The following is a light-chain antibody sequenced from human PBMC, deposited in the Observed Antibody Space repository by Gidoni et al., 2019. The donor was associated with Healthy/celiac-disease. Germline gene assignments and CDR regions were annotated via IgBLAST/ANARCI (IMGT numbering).Light chain of an antibody. CDR1: QSLLHSNGYNY. CDR3: MQALQTPQT. Sequence: DIVMTQSPLSLPVTPGEPASISCRSSQSLLHSNGYNYLDWYLQKPGQSPQLLIYLGSNRASGVPDRFSGSGSGTDFTLKISRVEAEDVGVYDCMQALQTPQTFXXXTKVEIK. V-gene: IGKV2-28*01. CDR2: LGS. J-gene: IGKJ1*01.